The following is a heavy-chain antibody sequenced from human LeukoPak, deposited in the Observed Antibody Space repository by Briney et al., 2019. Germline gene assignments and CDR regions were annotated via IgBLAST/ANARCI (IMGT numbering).Heavy chain of an antibody. D-gene: IGHD3-22*01. V-gene: IGHV4-59*01. Sequence: PSETLSLTCTVSGGSISSYYWSWIRQPPGKGLEWIGYIYYSGSTNYNPSLKSRVTISVDTSKNQFSLKPSSVTAADTAVYYCARLDSSGYYYVGYWGQGTLVTVSS. CDR1: GGSISSYY. CDR3: ARLDSSGYYYVGY. J-gene: IGHJ4*02. CDR2: IYYSGST.